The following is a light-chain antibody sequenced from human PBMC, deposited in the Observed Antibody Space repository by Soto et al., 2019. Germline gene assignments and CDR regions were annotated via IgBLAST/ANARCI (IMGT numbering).Light chain of an antibody. J-gene: IGLJ3*02. Sequence: QSALSQPPSASGSPGQSVTISCTGTSSDVGAYDYVSWYQQYPGKAPKLMIYEVTKRPSGVPDRFSGSKSGNTASLTVSGLQAEDEADYYCSSYAGSNNFVVFGGGTTVTVL. CDR2: EVT. CDR3: SSYAGSNNFVV. V-gene: IGLV2-8*01. CDR1: SSDVGAYDY.